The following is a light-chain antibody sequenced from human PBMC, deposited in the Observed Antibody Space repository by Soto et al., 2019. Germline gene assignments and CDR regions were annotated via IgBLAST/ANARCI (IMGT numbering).Light chain of an antibody. CDR2: DVS. CDR1: SSDVGGYHY. CDR3: SSYTSSTTYV. Sequence: SVLTQPASVSTFPGQSIAISRTGTSSDVGGYHYVSWCQQRPGKAPKLMIYDVSNRPSGVSNRFSGSKSGNTASLTISGLQAEDEADYYCSSYTSSTTYVFGTGTKVTVL. V-gene: IGLV2-14*01. J-gene: IGLJ1*01.